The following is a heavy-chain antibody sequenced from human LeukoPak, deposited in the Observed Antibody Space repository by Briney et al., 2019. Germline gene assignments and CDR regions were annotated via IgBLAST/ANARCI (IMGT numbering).Heavy chain of an antibody. CDR3: ARWGSNMAREKGDH. Sequence: PSETLSLTCTVSGGSISDYYWSWIRQPPGKGLEWIGYIYYSGITNYNPSLKTRVTILVDTSKNQFSQKLSSVTAADTAVYYCARWGSNMAREKGDHWGQGTLVTVSS. CDR2: IYYSGIT. V-gene: IGHV4-59*08. D-gene: IGHD3-10*01. J-gene: IGHJ4*02. CDR1: GGSISDYY.